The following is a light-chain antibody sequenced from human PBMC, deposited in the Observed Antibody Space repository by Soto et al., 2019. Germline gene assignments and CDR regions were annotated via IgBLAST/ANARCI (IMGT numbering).Light chain of an antibody. CDR1: SGSIADNY. V-gene: IGLV6-57*04. Sequence: NFMLTQPHSVSESPGKTATISCTRSSGSIADNYVQWYQQRPGSAPTIVIFEDNRRPSGVPDRFSGSIDRSSNSASLTISGLKTEDEADYYCQSYDNSNVVLGGGTKLTVL. CDR2: EDN. CDR3: QSYDNSNVV. J-gene: IGLJ3*02.